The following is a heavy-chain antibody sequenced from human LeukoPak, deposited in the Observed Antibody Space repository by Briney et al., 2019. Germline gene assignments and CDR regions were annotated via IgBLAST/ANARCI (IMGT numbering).Heavy chain of an antibody. Sequence: GGSLRLSCAASGFTSGIYAVSWVRQAPGKGLEWVSAFSGGGDSYYADSVKGRFTISRDNSKKILYLQMNSLRAEDTAVYYCGKEVERHFDLKYWGQGTLVTVSS. V-gene: IGHV3-23*01. CDR2: FSGGGDS. CDR3: GKEVERHFDLKY. J-gene: IGHJ4*02. CDR1: GFTSGIYA.